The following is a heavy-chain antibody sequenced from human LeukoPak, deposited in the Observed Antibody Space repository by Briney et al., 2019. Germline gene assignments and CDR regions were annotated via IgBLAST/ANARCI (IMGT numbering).Heavy chain of an antibody. CDR1: GYSFTSYW. J-gene: IGHJ4*02. D-gene: IGHD5-12*01. Sequence: PGESLKISCKGSGYSFTSYWIGWVRPMPRKGLELMGIIYPGESDTRYSPSFQGQVTISADKSISTAYLQWSSLKASETAMYYWARRLVAVPGNYFDYWGQGTLVTVSS. CDR2: IYPGESDT. V-gene: IGHV5-51*01. CDR3: ARRLVAVPGNYFDY.